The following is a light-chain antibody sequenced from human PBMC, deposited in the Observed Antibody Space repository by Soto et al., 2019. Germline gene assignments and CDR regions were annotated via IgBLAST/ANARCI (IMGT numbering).Light chain of an antibody. V-gene: IGKV1-39*01. CDR2: DAS. J-gene: IGKJ4*01. CDR3: QQSYSTPPT. CDR1: QSIRTW. Sequence: DIQMTQSPSTVSASVGDGVTITCRASQSIRTWLAWYQQKPGKAPKLLIYDASTLESGVSSRFSGSGSGTDFTLTISSLQPEDFATYYCQQSYSTPPTFGGGTNVEIK.